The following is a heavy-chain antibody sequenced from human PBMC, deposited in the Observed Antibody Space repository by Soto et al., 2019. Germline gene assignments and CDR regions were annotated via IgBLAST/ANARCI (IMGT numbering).Heavy chain of an antibody. D-gene: IGHD3-3*01. V-gene: IGHV4-61*01. CDR2: IYHSGST. CDR3: ARDRSDDLKCFYAFDI. J-gene: IGHJ3*02. Sequence: SETLSLTCTVSGGSVSIGSHYWSWIRQPPGKGLEWIAYIYHSGSTDYNPSLKSRGSISVDLSKNQFSLSLDSVTAADTAVYYCARDRSDDLKCFYAFDIWGPGTMVTVSS. CDR1: GGSVSIGSHY.